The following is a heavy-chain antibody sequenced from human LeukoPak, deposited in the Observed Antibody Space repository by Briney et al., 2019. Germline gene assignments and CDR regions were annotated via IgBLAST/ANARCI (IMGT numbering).Heavy chain of an antibody. Sequence: EASVRVSCKASGYTFTIYGISWVRQAPGQGVERMGWISAYNGNTNYAQKLQGRVTMTTDTSTSTAYMELRSLRSDDTAVYYCARADIVVVVAADYYFDYWGQGTLVTVSS. CDR3: ARADIVVVVAADYYFDY. D-gene: IGHD2-15*01. CDR2: ISAYNGNT. V-gene: IGHV1-18*01. J-gene: IGHJ4*02. CDR1: GYTFTIYG.